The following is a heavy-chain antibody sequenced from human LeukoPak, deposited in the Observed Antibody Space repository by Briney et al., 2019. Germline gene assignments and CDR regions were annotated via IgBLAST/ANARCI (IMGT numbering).Heavy chain of an antibody. J-gene: IGHJ4*02. D-gene: IGHD3-10*01. CDR2: IYFSGSV. CDR3: VRGEFYYDSGSSYTLIAS. V-gene: IGHV4-39*01. Sequence: KPSETLSLTCTVSDGSISNGSYYWGWIRQPPGKGLEWIGSIYFSGSVYYNPSLKRRASISVDTSKNQFSLKLSSVTAADTAVYYSVRGEFYYDSGSSYTLIASWGQGTLVTVSS. CDR1: DGSISNGSYY.